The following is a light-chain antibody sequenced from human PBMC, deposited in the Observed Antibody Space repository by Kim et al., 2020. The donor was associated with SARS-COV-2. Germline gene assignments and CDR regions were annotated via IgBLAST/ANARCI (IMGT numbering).Light chain of an antibody. J-gene: IGKJ1*01. CDR2: GAS. CDR3: QQYNYWLTWT. V-gene: IGKV3-15*01. Sequence: EIVMTQSPATLSVSPGERATLSCRASQSVSSNLAWYQQKPGQAPRLLIYGASTRATGIPARFSGSGSGTEFTLTISSLQSEDFAVYYCQQYNYWLTWTFGQGTKVDIK. CDR1: QSVSSN.